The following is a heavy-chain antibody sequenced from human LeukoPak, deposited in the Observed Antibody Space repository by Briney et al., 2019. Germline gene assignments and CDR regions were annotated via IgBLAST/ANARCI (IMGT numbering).Heavy chain of an antibody. CDR1: GFTFNTYA. CDR2: IGTAGDNT. Sequence: PGGSLRLSRAASGFTFNTYAMSWVRRAPGKGLEWVSAIGTAGDNTYYADSVKGRFTISRDNSKSTLYLQMDSLRAEDTAVYDCAKDLKSSGWDFDYWGQGTLVTVSS. CDR3: AKDLKSSGWDFDY. V-gene: IGHV3-23*01. J-gene: IGHJ4*02. D-gene: IGHD6-19*01.